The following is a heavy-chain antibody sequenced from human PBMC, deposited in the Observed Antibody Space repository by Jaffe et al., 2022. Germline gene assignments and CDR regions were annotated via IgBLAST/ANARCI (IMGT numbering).Heavy chain of an antibody. V-gene: IGHV3-30*02. J-gene: IGHJ5*02. CDR1: GFTFSTYG. Sequence: QVQLVESGGGVVQPGGSLRLSCAASGFTFSTYGMHWVRQAPGKGLEWVAFTRYDGSNKYYADSVKGRFTISRDNSKNTLYLQMNSLRADDTAVYYCAKDPRPTATTLTAWFDPWGQGTLVTVSS. D-gene: IGHD4-4*01. CDR3: AKDPRPTATTLTAWFDP. CDR2: TRYDGSNK.